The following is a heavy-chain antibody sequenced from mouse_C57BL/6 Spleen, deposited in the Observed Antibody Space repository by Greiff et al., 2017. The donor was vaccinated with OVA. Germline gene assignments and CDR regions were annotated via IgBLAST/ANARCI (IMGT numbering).Heavy chain of an antibody. J-gene: IGHJ1*03. CDR1: GYSITSGYD. CDR3: ARWYSKGYFDV. Sequence: EVQLVESGPGMVKPSQSLSLTCTVTGYSITSGYDWHWIRHLPGNKLEWMGYISYSGSTNYNPSLKSRISITDDTSKNHFFLKLNSVTTEDTATYYCARWYSKGYFDVWGTGTTVTVSS. V-gene: IGHV3-1*01. D-gene: IGHD2-5*01. CDR2: ISYSGST.